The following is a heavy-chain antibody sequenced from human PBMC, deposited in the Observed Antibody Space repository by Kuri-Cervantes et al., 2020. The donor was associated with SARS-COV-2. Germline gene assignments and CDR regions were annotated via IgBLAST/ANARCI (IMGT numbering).Heavy chain of an antibody. J-gene: IGHJ6*02. CDR2: IYYSGST. CDR1: DGSFSGYY. CDR3: ASPSGSYTSGGMDV. Sequence: SETLSLTCAAYDGSFSGYYWSWIRQPPGKGLEWIGYIYYSGSTNYNPSLKSRVTISVDTSKNQFSLKLSSVTAADTAVYYCASPSGSYTSGGMDVWGQGTTVTVSS. V-gene: IGHV4-34*01. D-gene: IGHD1-26*01.